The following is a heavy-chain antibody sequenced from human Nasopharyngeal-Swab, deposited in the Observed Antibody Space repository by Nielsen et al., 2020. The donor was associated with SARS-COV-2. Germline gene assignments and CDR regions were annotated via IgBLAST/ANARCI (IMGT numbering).Heavy chain of an antibody. Sequence: SVKVSCKASGYTFTSYGISWVRQAPGQGLEWMGWISAYNGNTNYAQKLQGRVTMTTDTSTSTAYMELRSLRSDDTAVYYCARDRGRYFDWLLYYFDYWGQGTLVTVSS. CDR1: GYTFTSYG. V-gene: IGHV1-18*01. J-gene: IGHJ4*02. D-gene: IGHD3-9*01. CDR2: ISAYNGNT. CDR3: ARDRGRYFDWLLYYFDY.